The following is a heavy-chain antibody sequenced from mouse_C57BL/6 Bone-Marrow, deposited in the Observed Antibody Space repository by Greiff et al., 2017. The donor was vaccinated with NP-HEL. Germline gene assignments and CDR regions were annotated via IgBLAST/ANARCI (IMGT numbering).Heavy chain of an antibody. D-gene: IGHD1-1*01. CDR1: GFNIKDDY. J-gene: IGHJ4*01. V-gene: IGHV14-4*01. Sequence: VQLQQSGAELVRPGASVKLSCTASGFNIKDDYMHWVKQRPEQGLEWIGWIDPENGDTEYASKFQGKATITADTSSNTAYLQLSSLTSEDTAVYYFTTSITTVVASDYAMDYWGQGTSVTVSS. CDR2: IDPENGDT. CDR3: TTSITTVVASDYAMDY.